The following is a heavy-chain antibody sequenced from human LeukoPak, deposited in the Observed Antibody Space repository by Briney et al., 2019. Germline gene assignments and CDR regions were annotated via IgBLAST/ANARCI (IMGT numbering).Heavy chain of an antibody. D-gene: IGHD6-19*01. CDR3: ARDLRAVRGWFDP. CDR1: GGSISSYY. Sequence: PSGTLSLTCTVSGGSISSYYWSWIRQPPGKGLEWIGYIYYSGSTNYNPSLKSRVTISVDPSKNQFSLKLSSVTAADTAVYYCARDLRAVRGWFDPWGQGTLVTVSS. CDR2: IYYSGST. V-gene: IGHV4-59*01. J-gene: IGHJ5*02.